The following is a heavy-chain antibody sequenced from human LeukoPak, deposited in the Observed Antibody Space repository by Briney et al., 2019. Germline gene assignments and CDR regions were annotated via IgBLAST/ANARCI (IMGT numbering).Heavy chain of an antibody. CDR1: GFTFSSYA. J-gene: IGHJ4*02. CDR3: ARDRSGYFDY. Sequence: GGSLRLSCAASGFTFSSYAMHWVRQAPGKGLEWVAVISYDGSNKYYADSVKGRFTISRDNAKNSLYLQMNSLRAEDTAVYYCARDRSGYFDYWGQGTLVTVSS. D-gene: IGHD3-22*01. V-gene: IGHV3-30-3*01. CDR2: ISYDGSNK.